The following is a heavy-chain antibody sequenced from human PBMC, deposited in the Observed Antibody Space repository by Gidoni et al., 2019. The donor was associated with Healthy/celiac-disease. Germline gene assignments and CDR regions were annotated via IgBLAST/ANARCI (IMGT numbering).Heavy chain of an antibody. CDR1: GYTFTAYD. J-gene: IGHJ5*02. Sequence: QVQLVQSGAEVKKPGASVKVSCKASGYTFTAYDMHWVRQAPGQGLEWMGWINPNSGGTNYAQKFQGRVTMTRDTSISTAYMELSRLRSDDTAVYYCARDLAYYYGSGSYYGWFDPWGQGTLVTVSS. CDR3: ARDLAYYYGSGSYYGWFDP. V-gene: IGHV1-2*02. CDR2: INPNSGGT. D-gene: IGHD3-10*01.